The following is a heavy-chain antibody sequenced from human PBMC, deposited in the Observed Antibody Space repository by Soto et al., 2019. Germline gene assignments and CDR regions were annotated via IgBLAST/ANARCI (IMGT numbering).Heavy chain of an antibody. V-gene: IGHV1-2*04. Sequence: ASVKVSCKASGYTFTGYYMHWVRQAPGQGLEWMGWINPNSGGTNYAQKFQGWVTMTRDTSISTAYMELSRLRSDDTAVYYGARDSGSGYDFWSGYYYYYGMDVWGQGTTVTVSS. D-gene: IGHD3-3*01. J-gene: IGHJ6*02. CDR3: ARDSGSGYDFWSGYYYYYGMDV. CDR1: GYTFTGYY. CDR2: INPNSGGT.